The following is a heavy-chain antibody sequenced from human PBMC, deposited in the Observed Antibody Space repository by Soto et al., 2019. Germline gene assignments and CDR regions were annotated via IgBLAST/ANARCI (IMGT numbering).Heavy chain of an antibody. V-gene: IGHV3-49*04. J-gene: IGHJ4*02. Sequence: GGSLSLSCTASGFTFGDYGMSWVRQAPGKGLGWVGFIRSKAYGGTTEYAAPVKGRCTISRDDSKSIAYLLMNSLKTEDTAVYYCTRAEYCSGGSCSIDYWGQGTLVTVSS. D-gene: IGHD2-15*01. CDR1: GFTFGDYG. CDR3: TRAEYCSGGSCSIDY. CDR2: IRSKAYGGTT.